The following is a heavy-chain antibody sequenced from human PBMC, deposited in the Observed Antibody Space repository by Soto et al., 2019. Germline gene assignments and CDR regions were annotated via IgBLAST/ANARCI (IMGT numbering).Heavy chain of an antibody. CDR1: GGSISSYY. D-gene: IGHD1-1*01. CDR2: IYYSGST. J-gene: IGHJ5*02. V-gene: IGHV4-59*01. Sequence: SETLSLTCTVSGGSISSYYWSWIRQPPGKGLEWIGYIYYSGSTNYNPSLKSRVTISVDTSKNQFSLKLSSVTAADTAVYYCARDRYDSGFDPWGQGTLVTVSS. CDR3: ARDRYDSGFDP.